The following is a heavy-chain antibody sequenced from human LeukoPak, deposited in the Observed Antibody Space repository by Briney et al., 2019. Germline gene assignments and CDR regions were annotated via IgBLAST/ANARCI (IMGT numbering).Heavy chain of an antibody. CDR1: GGSFSSYS. CDR3: AWGYCSGGNCYSDLFDS. CDR2: ILTISGTT. D-gene: IGHD2-15*01. V-gene: IGHV1-69*13. Sequence: GASVKVSCKASGGSFSSYSISWVRQAPGQGLEWMGGILTISGTTNYAPKFQGRVTITADESMTTAYMELSSLRSEDTAVYYCAWGYCSGGNCYSDLFDSWGQGTLVTVSS. J-gene: IGHJ4*02.